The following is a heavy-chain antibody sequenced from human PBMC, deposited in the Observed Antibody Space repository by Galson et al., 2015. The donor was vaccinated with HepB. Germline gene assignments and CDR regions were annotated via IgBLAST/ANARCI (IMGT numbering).Heavy chain of an antibody. D-gene: IGHD2-15*01. CDR3: ARDGYCSGGSCYWRFDL. V-gene: IGHV1-46*01. J-gene: IGHJ2*01. Sequence: SVKVSCKASGYTFTSYYMHWVRQAPGQGLEWMGIINPSGGSTSYAQKFQGRVTMTRDTSTSTVYMELSSLRSEDTAVYYCARDGYCSGGSCYWRFDLWGRGTLVTVSS. CDR1: GYTFTSYY. CDR2: INPSGGST.